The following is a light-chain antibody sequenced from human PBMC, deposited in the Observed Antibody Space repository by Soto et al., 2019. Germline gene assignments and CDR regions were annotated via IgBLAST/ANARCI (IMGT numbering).Light chain of an antibody. V-gene: IGLV1-44*01. J-gene: IGLJ2*01. CDR2: GND. CDR3: AAWDDSLKGVL. CDR1: SSNIGRHQ. Sequence: QSVLTQPPSASGTPGQRVTISCSGSSSNIGRHQVNWYQQLPGTTPKLLIFGNDQRPSGVPDRFSASKSGTSASLAISGLQSEDEANYYCAAWDDSLKGVLFGGGTKLTVL.